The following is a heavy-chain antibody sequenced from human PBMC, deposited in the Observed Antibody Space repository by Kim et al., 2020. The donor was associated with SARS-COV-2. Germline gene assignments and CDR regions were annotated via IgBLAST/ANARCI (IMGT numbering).Heavy chain of an antibody. J-gene: IGHJ4*02. V-gene: IGHV3-23*01. CDR3: AKDQVARVWVDY. D-gene: IGHD3-16*01. Sequence: YYADSVKGRFTISRDNSKNTLYLQMNSLRAEDTAVYYCAKDQVARVWVDYWGQGTLVTVSS.